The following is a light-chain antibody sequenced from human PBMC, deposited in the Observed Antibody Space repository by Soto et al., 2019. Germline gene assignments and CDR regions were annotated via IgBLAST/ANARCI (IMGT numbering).Light chain of an antibody. V-gene: IGLV2-14*01. CDR3: SSYTSSSTYV. CDR1: SSDVGGYNY. J-gene: IGLJ1*01. CDR2: DVS. Sequence: QSVLTQPASVSESPGQSITISCTGNSSDVGGYNYVSWYQQHPGKAPKLMIYDVSNRPSGVSNRFSGSKSGNTASLTISGLQAEDEADYYCSSYTSSSTYVFGTGTKVTVL.